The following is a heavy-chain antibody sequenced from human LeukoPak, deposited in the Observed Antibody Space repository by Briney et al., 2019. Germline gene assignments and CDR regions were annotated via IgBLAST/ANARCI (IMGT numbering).Heavy chain of an antibody. CDR1: GGTFSSYA. J-gene: IGHJ4*02. CDR3: AREDIRGYSYGAHWGDY. V-gene: IGHV1-69*13. CDR2: IIPIFGTA. D-gene: IGHD5-18*01. Sequence: SVKVSCKASGGTFSSYAISWVRQAPGQGLEWMGGIIPIFGTANYAQKFQGRVTITADECTSTASMELSSLRSEDTAVYYCAREDIRGYSYGAHWGDYWGQGTLVTVSS.